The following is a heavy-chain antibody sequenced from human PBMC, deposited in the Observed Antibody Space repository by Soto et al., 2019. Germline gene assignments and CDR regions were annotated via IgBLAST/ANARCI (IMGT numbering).Heavy chain of an antibody. D-gene: IGHD6-13*01. CDR3: ARTGSIAAAGYYYYGMDV. CDR2: FIPIFGTA. V-gene: IGHV1-69*06. Sequence: QVQLVQSGAEVKKPGSSVKVSCKASGGTFSSYAISWVRQAPGQGLEWMGGFIPIFGTANYAQKFQGRVTITADKSTSTAYMELSSLRSEDTAVYYCARTGSIAAAGYYYYGMDVWGQGTTVTVSS. CDR1: GGTFSSYA. J-gene: IGHJ6*02.